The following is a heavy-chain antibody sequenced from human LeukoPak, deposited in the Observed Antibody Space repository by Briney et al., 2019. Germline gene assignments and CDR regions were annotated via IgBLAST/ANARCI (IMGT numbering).Heavy chain of an antibody. CDR1: GFPFSSYS. Sequence: PGGSLSLSCAASGFPFSSYSMNWVRQAPGKGLEWVSSISSSSSYIYYADSVKGRFTISRDNAKNSLYLQMNSLRAEDTAVYYCARDYSLRSHFDYWGQGTLVTVSS. V-gene: IGHV3-21*01. D-gene: IGHD1-26*01. J-gene: IGHJ4*02. CDR2: ISSSSSYI. CDR3: ARDYSLRSHFDY.